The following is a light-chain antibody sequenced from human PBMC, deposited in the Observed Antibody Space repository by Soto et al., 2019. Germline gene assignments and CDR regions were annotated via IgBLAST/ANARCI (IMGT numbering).Light chain of an antibody. CDR1: RSDVGGYTL. CDR3: CSYAGSSSVL. CDR2: EDN. J-gene: IGLJ2*01. Sequence: LAQPASVSGSPGQSITISCTGTRSDVGGYTLVSWFQQYPGKAPKLMIYEDNKRPSGVSDRFSGSKSGNTASLTISGLQAEDEADYYCCSYAGSSSVLFGGGTKVTVL. V-gene: IGLV2-23*01.